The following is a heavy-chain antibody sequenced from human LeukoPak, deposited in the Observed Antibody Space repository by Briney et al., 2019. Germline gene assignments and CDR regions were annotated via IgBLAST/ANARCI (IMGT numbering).Heavy chain of an antibody. V-gene: IGHV1-3*01. Sequence: GASVKVSFKASGYTFTSYAMHWVRQAPGQRLEWMGWINAGNGNTKYSQKFQGRVTITRDTSASTAYMELSSLRSEDTAVYYCASYSSGWYERSFFDYWGQGTLVTVSS. CDR2: INAGNGNT. CDR3: ASYSSGWYERSFFDY. D-gene: IGHD6-19*01. CDR1: GYTFTSYA. J-gene: IGHJ4*02.